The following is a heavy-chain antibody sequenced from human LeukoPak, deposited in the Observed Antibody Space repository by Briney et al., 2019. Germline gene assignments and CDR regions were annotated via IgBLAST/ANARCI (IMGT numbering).Heavy chain of an antibody. CDR2: IYTSGSA. J-gene: IGHJ3*02. V-gene: IGHV4-4*07. Sequence: PSETLSLTCTVSGGSISGYYWIWIRQPAGKGLEWIGRIYTSGSANYNPSLKSRVTLSEDTSKNQFSLRLSSVTAADTAVYYCARGGGYSSSLNAFDIWGRGTMVTVSS. D-gene: IGHD6-13*01. CDR1: GGSISGYY. CDR3: ARGGGYSSSLNAFDI.